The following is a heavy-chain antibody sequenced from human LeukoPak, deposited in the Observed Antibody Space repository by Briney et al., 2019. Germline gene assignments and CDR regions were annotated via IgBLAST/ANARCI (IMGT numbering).Heavy chain of an antibody. Sequence: PGGSLRLSCAASGFTFTTYWMSWVRQASGKGLEWVANIRQDGSDKYYMDSVRGRFTISRDNAKNSLHLQMNSLRDEDTAVYYCAREVYFYGDSAMEGGFDIWGQGTMVTVSS. CDR2: IRQDGSDK. J-gene: IGHJ3*02. D-gene: IGHD3-10*01. V-gene: IGHV3-7*01. CDR3: AREVYFYGDSAMEGGFDI. CDR1: GFTFTTYW.